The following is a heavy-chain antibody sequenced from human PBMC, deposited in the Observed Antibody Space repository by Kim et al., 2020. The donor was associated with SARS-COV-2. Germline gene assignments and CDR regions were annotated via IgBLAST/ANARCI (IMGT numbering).Heavy chain of an antibody. CDR2: IWYDGSNK. CDR1: GFTFSSYG. V-gene: IGHV3-33*01. D-gene: IGHD6-13*01. J-gene: IGHJ6*02. CDR3: ALAAADMDV. Sequence: GGSLRLSCAASGFTFSSYGMHWVRQAPGKGLEWVAVIWYDGSNKYYADSVKGRFTISRDNSKNTLYLQMNSLRAEDTAVYYCALAAADMDVWGQGTTVTVSS.